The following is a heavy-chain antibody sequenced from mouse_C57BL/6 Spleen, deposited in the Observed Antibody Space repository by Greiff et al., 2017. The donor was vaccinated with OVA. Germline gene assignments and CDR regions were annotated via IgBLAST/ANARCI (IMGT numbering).Heavy chain of an antibody. CDR3: ARRDYDGSSGYAMDY. J-gene: IGHJ4*01. V-gene: IGHV5-9*01. CDR1: GFTFSSYT. D-gene: IGHD1-1*01. CDR2: ISGGGGNT. Sequence: EVMLVESGGGLAKPGGSLKLSCAASGFTFSSYTMSWVRQTPEKRLEWVATISGGGGNTYYPDSVKGPFTISRDNAKNTLYLQMSSLRSEDTALYYCARRDYDGSSGYAMDYWGQGTSVTVSS.